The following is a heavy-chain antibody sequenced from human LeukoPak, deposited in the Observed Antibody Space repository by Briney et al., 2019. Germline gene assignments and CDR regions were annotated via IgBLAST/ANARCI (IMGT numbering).Heavy chain of an antibody. D-gene: IGHD3-9*01. J-gene: IGHJ3*02. Sequence: GGSLRLSCAASGFTFSSYWMSWVRQAPGKGLEWVAVISYDGSNKYYADSVKGRFTISRDNSKNTLYLQMNSLRAEDTAVYYCAKSRRDWDAFDTWGQGTMVTASS. CDR2: ISYDGSNK. CDR3: AKSRRDWDAFDT. V-gene: IGHV3-30*18. CDR1: GFTFSSYW.